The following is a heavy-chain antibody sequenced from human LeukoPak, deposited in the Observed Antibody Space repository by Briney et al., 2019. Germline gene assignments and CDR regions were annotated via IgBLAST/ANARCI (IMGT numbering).Heavy chain of an antibody. CDR3: AREVGDTALNYFGIDV. D-gene: IGHD5-18*01. CDR1: GFTVSTNY. V-gene: IGHV3-53*01. J-gene: IGHJ6*02. Sequence: GGFLRLSCAASGFTVSTNYMSWVRQAPGKGLEWVSIIFSGGATYYADSVKGRFTISRENSKNTLYLQMTNLRVEDTAVYYCAREVGDTALNYFGIDVWGQGTTVIVS. CDR2: IFSGGAT.